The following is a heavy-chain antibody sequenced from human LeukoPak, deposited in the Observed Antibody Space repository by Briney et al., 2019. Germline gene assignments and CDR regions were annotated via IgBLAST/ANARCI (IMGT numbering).Heavy chain of an antibody. CDR3: ARGPHYALGIYFDY. CDR1: GGSISSYY. J-gene: IGHJ4*02. D-gene: IGHD7-27*01. CDR2: IYYSGST. V-gene: IGHV4-59*12. Sequence: SETLSLTCTVSGGSISSYYWSWIRQPPGKGLEWIGYIYYSGSTNYNPSLKSRVTMSVDTSKNQFSLKLSSVTAADTAVYYYARGPHYALGIYFDYWGQGTLVTVSS.